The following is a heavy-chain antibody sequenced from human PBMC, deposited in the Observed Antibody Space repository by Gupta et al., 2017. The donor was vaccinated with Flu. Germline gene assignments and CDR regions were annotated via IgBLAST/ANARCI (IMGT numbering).Heavy chain of an antibody. D-gene: IGHD3-10*01. CDR1: GFPFSGSW. J-gene: IGHJ4*02. Sequence: DVHLEESGGDLVPPGGSLRLSCAASGFPFSGSWLNWVRQAPGKGLEGVANINQDGSVINYVDSMKGRFTISRDNAKNSLYLQMNSLRGDDTAVYYCARDRGYLQFDYWGQGTLVTVSS. V-gene: IGHV3-7*01. CDR3: ARDRGYLQFDY. CDR2: INQDGSVI.